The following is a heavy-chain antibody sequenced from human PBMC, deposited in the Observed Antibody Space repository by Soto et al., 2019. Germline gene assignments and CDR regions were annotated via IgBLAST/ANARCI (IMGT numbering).Heavy chain of an antibody. Sequence: QVQVVQSGAEVKKPGSSVKVSCKVSGGIFTTNAISWVRQAPVQGLEWLGGVIPLFDTAYSAQIFRGRLTTSADGNTTTDLIELGGLICADTAVYFCATGGHNDGYNFYHGMDVWGQGTTVNVS. V-gene: IGHV1-69*01. D-gene: IGHD5-18*01. CDR1: GGIFTTNA. CDR2: VIPLFDTA. J-gene: IGHJ6*02. CDR3: ATGGHNDGYNFYHGMDV.